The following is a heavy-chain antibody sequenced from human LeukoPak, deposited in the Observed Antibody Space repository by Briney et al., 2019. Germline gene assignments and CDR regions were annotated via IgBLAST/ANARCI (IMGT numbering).Heavy chain of an antibody. CDR3: ARDGPVRGVIPLDY. J-gene: IGHJ4*02. Sequence: GGSLRLSCAASGFTFSSYSMNWVRQAPGQGLEWVASISSSSSYIYYAESVKGRFTISRDNAKNSLYLQMNSLRAEDTAVYYCARDGPVRGVIPLDYWGQGTLVTVSS. CDR1: GFTFSSYS. D-gene: IGHD3-10*01. V-gene: IGHV3-21*01. CDR2: ISSSSSYI.